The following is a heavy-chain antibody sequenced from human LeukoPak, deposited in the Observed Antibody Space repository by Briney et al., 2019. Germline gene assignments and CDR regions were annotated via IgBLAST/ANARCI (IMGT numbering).Heavy chain of an antibody. J-gene: IGHJ4*02. Sequence: PSETLSLTCRVSGGSIGSYYWSWIRQPPEKGLEWIGYINYSGSTNYNPPLKSRVTISVDTSKNHFSLKLSSVTAADTAVYYCARDRSRGLNYFDYWGQGTLVTVSS. D-gene: IGHD3-10*01. CDR3: ARDRSRGLNYFDY. V-gene: IGHV4-59*01. CDR1: GGSIGSYY. CDR2: INYSGST.